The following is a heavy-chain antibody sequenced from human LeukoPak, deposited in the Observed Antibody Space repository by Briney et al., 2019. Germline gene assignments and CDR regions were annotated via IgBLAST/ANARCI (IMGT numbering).Heavy chain of an antibody. J-gene: IGHJ4*02. CDR2: IKQDGSEK. Sequence: GGSLRLSCAASGFTFSSYWMTWVRQAPGKGLEWVANIKQDGSEKYYVDSVKGRFTISRDNAKNSLSLHMNSLRAEDTAVYYCARDRGECTNGVCYYHDFDYWGQGTVDTVPS. CDR3: ARDRGECTNGVCYYHDFDY. D-gene: IGHD2-8*01. CDR1: GFTFSSYW. V-gene: IGHV3-7*01.